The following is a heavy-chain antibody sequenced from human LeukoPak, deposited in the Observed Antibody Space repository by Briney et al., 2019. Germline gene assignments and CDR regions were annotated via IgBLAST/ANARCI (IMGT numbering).Heavy chain of an antibody. D-gene: IGHD6-13*01. V-gene: IGHV3-21*01. J-gene: IGHJ4*02. CDR2: ISYTTSHI. CDR1: GFTFSDCD. Sequence: GGSLRLSCTASGFTFSDCDMNWFRQAPGKGLEWVSSISYTTSHIYYADSVKGRFTISRDNAKNSLYLQMDSLRAEDTAVYFCGRAFPPLRTAAAGDYWGQGTLVTVSS. CDR3: GRAFPPLRTAAAGDY.